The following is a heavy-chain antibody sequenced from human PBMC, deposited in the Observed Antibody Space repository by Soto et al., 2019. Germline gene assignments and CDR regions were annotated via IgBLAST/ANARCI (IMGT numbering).Heavy chain of an antibody. V-gene: IGHV4-30-4*01. D-gene: IGHD3-22*01. J-gene: IGHJ3*02. CDR2: IYYSGST. CDR1: GGSISSGDYY. CDR3: AREEAGYYYDSSCYNDAFDI. Sequence: PSETLSLTCTVSGGSISSGDYYWSWIRQPPGKGLEWIGYIYYSGSTYYNPSLKSRVTISVDTSKKQFSLKLSSVTAADTAVYYCAREEAGYYYDSSCYNDAFDIWGQGTMVNLSS.